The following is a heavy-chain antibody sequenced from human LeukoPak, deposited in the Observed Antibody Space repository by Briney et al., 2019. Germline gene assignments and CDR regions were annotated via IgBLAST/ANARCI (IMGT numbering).Heavy chain of an antibody. J-gene: IGHJ4*02. CDR1: GYTFTSYG. Sequence: ASVKVSCKASGYTFTSYGISWVRQAPGQGLEWMGWISADNGNTNYAQKFQGRVTMTTDTSTGTAYMEVRSLRSDDTAVYFCARAFGYCSGGTCFFFPDNWGQGTLVAVSS. CDR2: ISADNGNT. CDR3: ARAFGYCSGGTCFFFPDN. D-gene: IGHD2-15*01. V-gene: IGHV1-18*01.